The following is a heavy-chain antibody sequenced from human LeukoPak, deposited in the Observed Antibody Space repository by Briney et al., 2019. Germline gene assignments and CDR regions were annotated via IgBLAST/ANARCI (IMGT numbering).Heavy chain of an antibody. Sequence: PGGSLRLSCAASGFTFSSYGMHWVRQAPGKGLEWVAVISYDGSNKYHADSVKGRFTISRDNSENTLHLQMNSLRPEDTAVYYCAKDFEAYFRGDCSSYFDYWGQGTLVTVSS. CDR2: ISYDGSNK. CDR3: AKDFEAYFRGDCSSYFDY. D-gene: IGHD2-21*02. CDR1: GFTFSSYG. J-gene: IGHJ4*02. V-gene: IGHV3-30*18.